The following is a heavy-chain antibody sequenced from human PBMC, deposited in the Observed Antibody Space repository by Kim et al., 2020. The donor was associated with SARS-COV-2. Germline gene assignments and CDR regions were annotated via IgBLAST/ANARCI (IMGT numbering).Heavy chain of an antibody. J-gene: IGHJ4*01. Sequence: GGSLRLSCAASGLTFSSYAMIWVRQAPGKGLEWVSLISGSAAATEYADSVKGRFTISRDNSKNTLYLQMNSLRAEDTAVYFCAKGHQLYYYGLGGAFDY. V-gene: IGHV3-23*01. CDR2: ISGSAAAT. CDR3: AKGHQLYYYGLGGAFDY. CDR1: GLTFSSYA. D-gene: IGHD3-10*01.